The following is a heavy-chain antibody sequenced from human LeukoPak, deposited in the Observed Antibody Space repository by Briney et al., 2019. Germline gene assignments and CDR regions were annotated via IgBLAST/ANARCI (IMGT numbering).Heavy chain of an antibody. D-gene: IGHD2-2*01. CDR1: GFTFSSYW. V-gene: IGHV3-74*01. CDR3: ARESPSCSRCFQH. J-gene: IGHJ1*01. Sequence: QAGGSLRLSCAASGFTFSSYWMHWARQTPGKGLVWLSRINSDGSSTNYADSVKGRFTISRDNANSTLFLQMTSLTADDTAVYYCARESPSCSRCFQHWGQGALVSVSP. CDR2: INSDGSST.